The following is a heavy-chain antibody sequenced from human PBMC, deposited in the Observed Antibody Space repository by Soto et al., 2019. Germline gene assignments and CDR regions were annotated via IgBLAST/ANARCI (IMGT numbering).Heavy chain of an antibody. Sequence: GGSLRLSCAASGFTFDDYARHWVRQAPGKGLEWVSGISWNSGSIGYADSVKGRFTIARDNAKNSLYLQMNRLRAEDTALYYCAKDMGPILRHHAFDIWGQGTMVTVSS. CDR3: AKDMGPILRHHAFDI. V-gene: IGHV3-9*01. CDR1: GFTFDDYA. J-gene: IGHJ3*02. CDR2: ISWNSGSI.